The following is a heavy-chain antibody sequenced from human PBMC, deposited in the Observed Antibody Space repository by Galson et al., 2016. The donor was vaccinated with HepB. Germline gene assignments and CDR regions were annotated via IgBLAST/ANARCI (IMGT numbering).Heavy chain of an antibody. CDR3: ARDLIGSLDV. J-gene: IGHJ6*02. V-gene: IGHV1-3*01. Sequence: SVKVSCKASGYSFTSYDMHWVRQSPGQRPEWMGWISAGSGNTEYSEKFQGRVTFTRDTSERTHYMELNSLTSEDTAVYYCARDLIGSLDVWGQGTTVTVSS. CDR1: GYSFTSYD. CDR2: ISAGSGNT. D-gene: IGHD3-16*02.